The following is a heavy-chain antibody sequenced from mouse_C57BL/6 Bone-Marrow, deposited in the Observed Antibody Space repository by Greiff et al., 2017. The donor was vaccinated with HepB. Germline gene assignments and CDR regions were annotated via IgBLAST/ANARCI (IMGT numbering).Heavy chain of an antibody. CDR3: AKYYGSSHWDFDV. D-gene: IGHD1-1*01. CDR2: IDPSDSYT. CDR1: GYTFTSYW. Sequence: QVHVKQSGAELVRPGTSVKLSCKASGYTFTSYWMHWVKQRPGQGLEWIGVIDPSDSYTNYNQKFKGKATLTVDTSSSTAYRQLSSLQSEDSAVYYCAKYYGSSHWDFDVGGTGTTVTVSS. J-gene: IGHJ1*03. V-gene: IGHV1-59*01.